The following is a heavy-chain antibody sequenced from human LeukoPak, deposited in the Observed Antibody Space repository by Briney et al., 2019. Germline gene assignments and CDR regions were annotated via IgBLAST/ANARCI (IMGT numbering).Heavy chain of an antibody. CDR3: AKGPYYYDSSYFDY. CDR1: GFTFDDYA. CDR2: ISWNSGSI. J-gene: IGHJ4*02. D-gene: IGHD3-22*01. Sequence: PGRSLRLSCAASGFTFDDYAMRWVRQAPGKGLEWVSGISWNSGSIGYADSVKGRFTISRDNAKNSLYLQMSSLRAEDTALYYCAKGPYYYDSSYFDYWGQGTLVTVSS. V-gene: IGHV3-9*01.